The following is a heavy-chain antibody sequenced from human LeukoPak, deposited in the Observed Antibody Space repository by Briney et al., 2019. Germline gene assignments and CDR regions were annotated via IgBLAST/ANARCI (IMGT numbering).Heavy chain of an antibody. CDR2: TYYRSKWYN. CDR1: GDSVSSNSAV. D-gene: IGHD6-19*01. V-gene: IGHV6-1*01. CDR3: ARSRGWFDY. J-gene: IGHJ4*02. Sequence: SQTLSLTCAISGDSVSSNSAVWNWIRQSPSRGLEWLGRTYYRSKWYNEYAVSVKSRITINSDTSKNQFSLQLNSVTPEDTAVYYCARSRGWFDYWGQGTLVTVSS.